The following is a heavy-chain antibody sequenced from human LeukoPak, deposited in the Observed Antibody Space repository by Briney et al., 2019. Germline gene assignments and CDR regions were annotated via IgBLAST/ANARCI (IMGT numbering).Heavy chain of an antibody. CDR1: GGSISSSSYY. CDR2: IYYSGSP. D-gene: IGHD5-18*01. Sequence: SETLSLTCTVSGGSISSSSYYWGWIRQPPGKGLEWIGSIYYSGSPYYNPSLKSRLTISVDTSKNQFSLRVTSVTAADTAVYYCARLSGYSSGYIGYWGRGTLVTVSS. CDR3: ARLSGYSSGYIGY. V-gene: IGHV4-39*01. J-gene: IGHJ4*02.